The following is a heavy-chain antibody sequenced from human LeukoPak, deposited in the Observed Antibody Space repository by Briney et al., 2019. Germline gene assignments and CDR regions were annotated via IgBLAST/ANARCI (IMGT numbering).Heavy chain of an antibody. D-gene: IGHD1-1*01. J-gene: IGHJ6*02. Sequence: GKSLRLSCAASGFTFSNYGMHWVRQAPGKGLEWVALISYDGVNKYYADSVKGRFTISRDNSKNTLYLRMNSLRVEDTALYYCAKLRELVTYYYYYGLDVWGQGTTVTVSS. V-gene: IGHV3-30*18. CDR1: GFTFSNYG. CDR3: AKLRELVTYYYYYGLDV. CDR2: ISYDGVNK.